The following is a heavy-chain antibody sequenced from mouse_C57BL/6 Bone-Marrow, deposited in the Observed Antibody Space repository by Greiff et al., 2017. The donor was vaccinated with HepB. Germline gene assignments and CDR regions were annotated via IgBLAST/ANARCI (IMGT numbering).Heavy chain of an antibody. CDR2: IYPRSGNT. V-gene: IGHV1-81*01. Sequence: VQLVESGAELARPGASVKLSCKASGYTFTSYGISWVKQRTGQGLEWIGEIYPRSGNTYYNEKFKGKATLTADKSSSTAYMELRSLTSEDSAVYFCARGGGLLYAMDYWGQGTSVTVSS. J-gene: IGHJ4*01. CDR3: ARGGGLLYAMDY. D-gene: IGHD1-1*01. CDR1: GYTFTSYG.